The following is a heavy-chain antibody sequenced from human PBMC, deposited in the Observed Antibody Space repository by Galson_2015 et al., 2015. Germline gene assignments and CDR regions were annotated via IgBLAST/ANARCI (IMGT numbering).Heavy chain of an antibody. CDR3: ARTYVSGSYLPPAFDY. V-gene: IGHV4-4*02. D-gene: IGHD3-10*01. CDR1: GGSISSSNW. Sequence: SETLSLTCAVSGGSISSSNWWSWVRQPPGKGLEWIGEIYHSGSTNYNPSLKSRVTISVDKSKNQLSLKLSSVTAADAAVYYCARTYVSGSYLPPAFDYWGQGTLVTVSS. CDR2: IYHSGST. J-gene: IGHJ4*02.